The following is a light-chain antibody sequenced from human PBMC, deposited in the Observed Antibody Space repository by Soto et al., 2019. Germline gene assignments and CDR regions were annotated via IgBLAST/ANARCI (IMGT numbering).Light chain of an antibody. CDR3: SSYAGSNNYV. Sequence: ALTQPPSASGSPGQSVTISCTGTSSDVGGYKYVSWYQQYPGKAPKLMIYAVSERPSGVPDRFSGSKSGNTASLTVSGLQAEDEADYYCSSYAGSNNYVFGTGTKV. CDR1: SSDVGGYKY. J-gene: IGLJ1*01. CDR2: AVS. V-gene: IGLV2-8*01.